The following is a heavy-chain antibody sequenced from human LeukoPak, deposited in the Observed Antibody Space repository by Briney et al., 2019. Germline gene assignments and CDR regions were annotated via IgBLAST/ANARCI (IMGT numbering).Heavy chain of an antibody. Sequence: ASVKVSCKASGYTFTSYYMHWVRQAPGQGLEWMGIINPSGGSTSYAQKFQGRVTMTRDTSTSTVYMELSSLRSEDTAVYYCAGHLGYCSGGSCYSKNAFDIWGQGTMVTVSS. V-gene: IGHV1-46*01. D-gene: IGHD2-15*01. J-gene: IGHJ3*02. CDR3: AGHLGYCSGGSCYSKNAFDI. CDR2: INPSGGST. CDR1: GYTFTSYY.